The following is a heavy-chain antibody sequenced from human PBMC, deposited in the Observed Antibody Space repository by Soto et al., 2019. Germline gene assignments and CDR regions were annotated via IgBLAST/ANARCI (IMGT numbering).Heavy chain of an antibody. CDR2: ISDDGNNK. D-gene: IGHD3-10*01. V-gene: IGHV3-30-3*01. CDR3: ARDDEGGSDCDLGY. Sequence: ESGGGVVQPGRSLRLSCAASGFTFSRYTMHWVRQAPGKGLEWMAFISDDGNNKYYADSVKGQFTISRDNSKNTLYLQMNSLRNEDTAVYYCARDDEGGSDCDLGYWGQGTLVTVSS. J-gene: IGHJ4*02. CDR1: GFTFSRYT.